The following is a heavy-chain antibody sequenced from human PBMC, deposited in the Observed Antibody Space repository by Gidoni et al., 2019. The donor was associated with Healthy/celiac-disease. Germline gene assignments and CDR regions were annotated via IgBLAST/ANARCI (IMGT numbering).Heavy chain of an antibody. V-gene: IGHV4-34*01. CDR3: ARVVFWSGYSDPDPWFDP. CDR2: INHSGST. D-gene: IGHD3-3*01. CDR1: GGSFSGYY. J-gene: IGHJ5*02. Sequence: QVQLQQWGAGLLKPSETLSLTCAVYGGSFSGYYWSWIRQPPGKGLEWIGEINHSGSTNYNPSLKSRVTISVDTSKNQFSLKLSSVTAADTAVYYCARVVFWSGYSDPDPWFDPWGQGTLVTVSS.